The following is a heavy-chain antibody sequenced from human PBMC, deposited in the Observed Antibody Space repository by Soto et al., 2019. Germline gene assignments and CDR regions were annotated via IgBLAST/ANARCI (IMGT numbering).Heavy chain of an antibody. CDR2: ISYDGSNK. CDR1: GFTFSSYG. J-gene: IGHJ4*02. CDR3: AKDQGREPFLPDY. V-gene: IGHV3-30*18. Sequence: GGSLRLSCAASGFTFSSYGMHWVRQAPGKGLEWVAVISYDGSNKYYADSVKGRFTISRDNSKNTLYLQMNSLRAEDTAVYYYAKDQGREPFLPDYWGQGTLVTVSS.